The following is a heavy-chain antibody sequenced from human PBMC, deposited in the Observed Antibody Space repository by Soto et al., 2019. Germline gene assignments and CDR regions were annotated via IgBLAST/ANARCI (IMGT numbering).Heavy chain of an antibody. V-gene: IGHV1-69*02. CDR3: ARAIVVVVAATPTYYYSGMDV. Sequence: QVQLVQSGAEVKKPGSSVKVSCKASGGTFSSYTISWVRQAPGQGLEWMGRIIPILGIANYAQKFQGRVTITADKSTSTAYMELSSLRSEDTAVYYCARAIVVVVAATPTYYYSGMDVWGQGTTVTVSS. D-gene: IGHD2-15*01. CDR1: GGTFSSYT. CDR2: IIPILGIA. J-gene: IGHJ6*02.